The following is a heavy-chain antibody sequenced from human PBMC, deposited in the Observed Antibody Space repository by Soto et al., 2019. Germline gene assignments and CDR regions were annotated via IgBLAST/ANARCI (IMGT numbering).Heavy chain of an antibody. J-gene: IGHJ4*02. V-gene: IGHV1-18*01. CDR1: GYTFTSYG. D-gene: IGHD4-17*01. CDR3: ASHYGDYYFDY. Sequence: ASVKVSCKASGYTFTSYGISWVRQAPGQGLEWMGWISAYNGNTNYAQKFQGRVTITADKSTSTAYMELSSLRSEDTAVYYCASHYGDYYFDYWGQGTLVTVSS. CDR2: ISAYNGNT.